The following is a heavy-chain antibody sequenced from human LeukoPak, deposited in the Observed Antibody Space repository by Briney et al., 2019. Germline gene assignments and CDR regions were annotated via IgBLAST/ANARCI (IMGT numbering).Heavy chain of an antibody. J-gene: IGHJ4*02. V-gene: IGHV1-24*01. CDR3: ASLGGYSYGYYFEY. Sequence: ASVKVSCKVSGYTLTELPMHWVRQAPGKGPEWMGGFDPEDGEAIYAQKFQGRVTMTEDKSTDTAYMELSSLRSEDTAVYYCASLGGYSYGYYFEYWGQGTLVTVSS. CDR2: FDPEDGEA. D-gene: IGHD5-18*01. CDR1: GYTLTELP.